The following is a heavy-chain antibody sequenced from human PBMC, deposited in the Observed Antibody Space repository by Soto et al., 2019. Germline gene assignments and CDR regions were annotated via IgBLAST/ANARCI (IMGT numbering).Heavy chain of an antibody. J-gene: IGHJ6*02. D-gene: IGHD6-13*01. CDR3: AKDTSKYSNNWPAYYGLDV. CDR1: GFTCSSFG. Sequence: QVQLVESGGGVVQPGRSLRLSCAASGFTCSSFGMHWVRQAPGKGLEWVAFISFDGSNKYYVDSVKGRFIISRDNSKNTLSLQMNSLKAEDTAVYYCAKDTSKYSNNWPAYYGLDVWGQGTTVTVSS. V-gene: IGHV3-30*18. CDR2: ISFDGSNK.